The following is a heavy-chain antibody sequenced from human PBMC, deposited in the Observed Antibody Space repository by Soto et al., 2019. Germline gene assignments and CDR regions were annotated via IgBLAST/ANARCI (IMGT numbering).Heavy chain of an antibody. CDR1: GGSISSGGYS. CDR3: ARGDSSGYYYSYYFDY. J-gene: IGHJ4*02. Sequence: PSETLSLTCAVSGGSISSGGYSWSWIRQPPGKGLEWIGYTYHSGSTYYNPSLKSRVTISVDRSKNQFSLKLSPVTAADTAVYYCARGDSSGYYYSYYFDYWGQGTLVTVSS. CDR2: TYHSGST. V-gene: IGHV4-30-2*01. D-gene: IGHD3-22*01.